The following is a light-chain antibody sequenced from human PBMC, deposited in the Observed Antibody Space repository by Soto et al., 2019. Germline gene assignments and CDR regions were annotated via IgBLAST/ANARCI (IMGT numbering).Light chain of an antibody. CDR2: NNN. J-gene: IGLJ3*02. Sequence: QLVLTQPPSASGTPGQRVTISCSGTSSNIGSNTVNWYQQLPGTAPKLLIYNNNQRPSGVPDRLSGAKSGTSASLAISGLQPDDEAVYYCTSWDDSLDVLVFGGGTKLTVL. V-gene: IGLV1-44*01. CDR3: TSWDDSLDVLV. CDR1: SSNIGSNT.